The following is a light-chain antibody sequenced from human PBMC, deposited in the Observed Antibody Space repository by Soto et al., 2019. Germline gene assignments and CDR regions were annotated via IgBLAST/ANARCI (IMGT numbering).Light chain of an antibody. V-gene: IGKV3-11*01. CDR2: DTS. Sequence: EIVVTQSPATLSLSPGEIATLSCRASQSVSSYLAWYQQKPGQAPRLLIYDTSNRATGIPARFSGSGSGTDFTLTISSLEPEDFAVYYCQQRSNWLTFGGGTKVEIK. J-gene: IGKJ4*01. CDR3: QQRSNWLT. CDR1: QSVSSY.